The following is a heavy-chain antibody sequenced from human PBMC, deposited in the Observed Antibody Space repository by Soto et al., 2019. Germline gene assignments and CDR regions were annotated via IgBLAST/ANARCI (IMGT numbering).Heavy chain of an antibody. Sequence: EVQLLESGGGLVQPGGSLRLSCAASGFTFSSYAMSWVRQAPGKGLEWVSAISGSGGSTYYADSVKGRFTISRDNSKNTLYLQMNSLRAEDTAVYYCAKFFGPSVWNYSPPPGSYGMDVWGQGTTVTVSS. CDR1: GFTFSSYA. CDR3: AKFFGPSVWNYSPPPGSYGMDV. J-gene: IGHJ6*02. V-gene: IGHV3-23*01. D-gene: IGHD1-7*01. CDR2: ISGSGGST.